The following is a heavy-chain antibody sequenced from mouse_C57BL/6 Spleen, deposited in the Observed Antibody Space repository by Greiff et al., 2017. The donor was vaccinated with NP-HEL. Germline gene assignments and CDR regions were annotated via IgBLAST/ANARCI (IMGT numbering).Heavy chain of an antibody. CDR1: GYTFTSYW. D-gene: IGHD1-1*01. J-gene: IGHJ3*01. Sequence: QVQLQQPGAELVMPGASVKLSCKASGYTFTSYWMHWVKQRPGQGLEWIGEIDPSDSYTNYNQKFKGKSTLTVDKSSSTAYMQLSSLTSEDSAVYYCARVGLLPGFAYWGQGTLVTVSA. V-gene: IGHV1-69*01. CDR3: ARVGLLPGFAY. CDR2: IDPSDSYT.